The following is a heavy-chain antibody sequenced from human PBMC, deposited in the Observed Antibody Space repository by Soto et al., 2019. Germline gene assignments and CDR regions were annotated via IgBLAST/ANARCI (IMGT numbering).Heavy chain of an antibody. Sequence: SETLSLTCAFYVGSFSGYYWSCIRHPPGKWLEWIGEINHSGSTNYNPSLKSRVTISVDTSKNQFSLKLSSVTAADTAVYYCARVFGSTLHLYCMEVWGQGTTVTGSS. J-gene: IGHJ6*01. CDR1: VGSFSGYY. CDR2: INHSGST. D-gene: IGHD3-3*01. V-gene: IGHV4-34*01. CDR3: ARVFGSTLHLYCMEV.